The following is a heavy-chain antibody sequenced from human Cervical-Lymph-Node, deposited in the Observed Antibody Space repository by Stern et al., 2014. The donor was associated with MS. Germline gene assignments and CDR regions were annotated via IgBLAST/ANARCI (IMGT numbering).Heavy chain of an antibody. CDR3: ALMTTVTRGFDY. Sequence: VQLVESGAEVKKPGASVKVSCQTSGYTFTDYYLHWVRQAPGQGLEWMGIINPSGGSTTYAQKFQVRVALTRDASTGTVYMELSSLRSEDTAVYYCALMTTVTRGFDYWGQGTLVTVSS. D-gene: IGHD4-17*01. J-gene: IGHJ4*02. V-gene: IGHV1-46*01. CDR2: INPSGGST. CDR1: GYTFTDYY.